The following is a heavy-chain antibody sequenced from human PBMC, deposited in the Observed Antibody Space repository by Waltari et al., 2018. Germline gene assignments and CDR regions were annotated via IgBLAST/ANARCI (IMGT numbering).Heavy chain of an antibody. J-gene: IGHJ5*02. V-gene: IGHV1-3*01. CDR3: AREQLSSGWQRWFDP. CDR1: GYTFTSYA. D-gene: IGHD6-19*01. Sequence: QVQLVQSGAEVKKPGASVKVSCKASGYTFTSYAMHWVRQAPGQRLEWMGWINAGNGNTKYSQKFQGRVTITRDTSASTAYMELSSLRSEDTAVYYCAREQLSSGWQRWFDPWGQGTLVTVSS. CDR2: INAGNGNT.